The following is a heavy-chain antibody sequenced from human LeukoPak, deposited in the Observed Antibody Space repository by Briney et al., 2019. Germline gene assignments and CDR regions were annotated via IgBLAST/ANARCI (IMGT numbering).Heavy chain of an antibody. V-gene: IGHV3-23*01. CDR2: ISGSGGST. CDR3: AKDRGYGDARGADV. J-gene: IGHJ6*04. D-gene: IGHD4-17*01. Sequence: PGGALRLSCAASGFTFSSYCMSWVRQALGKGLEWVSAISGSGGSTYVADSVKGRCTISRDKDKNTLYLQMNSLRAEDTAVYDCAKDRGYGDARGADVWGKGTTVTISS. CDR1: GFTFSSYC.